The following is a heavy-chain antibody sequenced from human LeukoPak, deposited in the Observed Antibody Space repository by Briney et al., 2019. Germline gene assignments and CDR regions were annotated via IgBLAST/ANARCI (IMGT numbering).Heavy chain of an antibody. CDR3: ARQWLVSPLFDY. CDR2: INHSGST. D-gene: IGHD6-19*01. J-gene: IGHJ4*02. Sequence: SETLSLTCTVSGGSISSYYWSWIRQPPGKGLEWIGEINHSGSTNYNPSLRSRVTVSVHTSKNQLSLKLSSVTAADTAVYYCARQWLVSPLFDYWGQGTLVTVSS. CDR1: GGSISSYY. V-gene: IGHV4-34*01.